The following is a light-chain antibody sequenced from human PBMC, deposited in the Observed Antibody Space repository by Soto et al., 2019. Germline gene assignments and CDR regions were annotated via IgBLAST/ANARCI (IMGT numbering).Light chain of an antibody. V-gene: IGKV1-5*01. CDR1: QSITTW. CDR3: QQYYNYPET. CDR2: DAS. Sequence: DIQMTQSPSTLSAPIGDRVTITCRASQSITTWLAWYQQKPGKAPKLLIYDASSLESGVPSRFSGSGSGTEFTLPISSLQPDDFATYYCQQYYNYPETFGQGTKVEIK. J-gene: IGKJ1*01.